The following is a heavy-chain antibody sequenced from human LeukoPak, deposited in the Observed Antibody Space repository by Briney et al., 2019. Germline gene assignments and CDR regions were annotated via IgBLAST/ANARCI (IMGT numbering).Heavy chain of an antibody. V-gene: IGHV4-39*01. CDR2: IYYSGST. D-gene: IGHD3-10*01. CDR3: ARKPYGSGGFDY. Sequence: SGTLSLTCTVSGVSINSGSNYWGCIRQPPGDGLGWVGNIYYSGSTSYSPSLKSRVTISVDTSKNQFSLKLNSVTAADTAVYYCARKPYGSGGFDYWGQGTLVTVSS. CDR1: GVSINSGSNY. J-gene: IGHJ4*02.